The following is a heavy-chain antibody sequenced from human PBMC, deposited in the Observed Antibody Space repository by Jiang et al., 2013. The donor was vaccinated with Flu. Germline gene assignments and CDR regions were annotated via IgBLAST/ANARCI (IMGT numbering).Heavy chain of an antibody. V-gene: IGHV3-33*01. D-gene: IGHD6-13*01. J-gene: IGHJ4*02. Sequence: GVVQPGRSLRLSCAASGFTFSSYGMHWVRQAPGKGLEWVAVIWYDGSNKYYADSVKGRFTISRDNSKNTLYLQMNSLRAEDTAVYYCARDQGAAAGTEYFDYWGQGTLVTVSS. CDR1: GFTFSSYG. CDR2: IWYDGSNK. CDR3: ARDQGAAAGTEYFDY.